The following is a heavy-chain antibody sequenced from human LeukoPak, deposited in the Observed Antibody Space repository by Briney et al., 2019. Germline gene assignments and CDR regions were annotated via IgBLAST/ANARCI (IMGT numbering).Heavy chain of an antibody. D-gene: IGHD3-22*01. CDR3: ARGLYYYDTNGYYYLAY. CDR2: IRFDGSYK. Sequence: GGSLRLSCSASGFTFSSYGMHWVRQAPGKGLEWVAFIRFDGSYKYYADSVKGRFPISRDNSKNTLYLQMNSLRAEDTAVYYCARGLYYYDTNGYYYLAYWGQGSLVTVSS. J-gene: IGHJ4*02. CDR1: GFTFSSYG. V-gene: IGHV3-30*02.